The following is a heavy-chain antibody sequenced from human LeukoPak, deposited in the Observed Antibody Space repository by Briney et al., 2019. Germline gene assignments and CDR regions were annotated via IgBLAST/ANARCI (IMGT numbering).Heavy chain of an antibody. Sequence: ASVKVSCKASGDTFTSYDMHWVRQAPGQGLEWMGRITPRGGSTSYAQKFQGRVTMTRDTSTSTVYMELSSLRSEDTAVYYCARTGKTYYDFWSGSNTRGPFDYWGQGTLVTVSS. D-gene: IGHD3-3*01. CDR1: GDTFTSYD. J-gene: IGHJ4*02. V-gene: IGHV1-46*01. CDR2: ITPRGGST. CDR3: ARTGKTYYDFWSGSNTRGPFDY.